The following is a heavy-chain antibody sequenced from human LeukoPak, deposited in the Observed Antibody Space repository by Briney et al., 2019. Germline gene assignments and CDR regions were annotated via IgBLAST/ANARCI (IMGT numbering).Heavy chain of an antibody. Sequence: ASVKVSCKASGYTFTSYGISWVRQAPGQGLEWMGWISAYNGNTNYAQKLQGRVTMTTDTSTSTAYMELRNLRSDDTAVYYCARDLLWFGELFHFDYWGQGTLVTVSS. J-gene: IGHJ4*02. V-gene: IGHV1-18*01. CDR3: ARDLLWFGELFHFDY. CDR1: GYTFTSYG. D-gene: IGHD3-10*01. CDR2: ISAYNGNT.